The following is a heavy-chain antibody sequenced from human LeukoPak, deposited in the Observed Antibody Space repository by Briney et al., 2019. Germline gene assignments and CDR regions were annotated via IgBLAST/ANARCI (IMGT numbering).Heavy chain of an antibody. CDR3: AREGAMAGTFDY. D-gene: IGHD1-26*01. V-gene: IGHV4-59*12. J-gene: IGHJ4*02. CDR1: GGSISSYS. CDR2: IYYSGST. Sequence: PSETLSLTCTVSGGSISSYSWSWIRQPPGKGLEWIGSIYYSGSTNYNPSLKSRVTISVDTSKNQFSLKLSSVTAADTAVYYCAREGAMAGTFDYWGQGTLVTVSS.